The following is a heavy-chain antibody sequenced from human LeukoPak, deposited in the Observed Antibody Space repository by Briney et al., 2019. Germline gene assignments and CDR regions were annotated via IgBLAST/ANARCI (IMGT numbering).Heavy chain of an antibody. J-gene: IGHJ3*02. CDR1: GFTFSSYS. CDR3: ARADYDILTGLAGDAFDI. CDR2: ISSSSSTI. D-gene: IGHD3-9*01. V-gene: IGHV3-48*01. Sequence: GGSLRLSCAASGFTFSSYSMNWVRQAPGKGLEWVSYISSSSSTIYYADSVKGRFTISRDNAKNSLYLQMNSLRAEDTAVYYCARADYDILTGLAGDAFDIWGQGTMVTVSS.